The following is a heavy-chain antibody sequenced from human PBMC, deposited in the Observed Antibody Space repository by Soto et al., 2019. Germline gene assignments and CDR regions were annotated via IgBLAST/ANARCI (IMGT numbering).Heavy chain of an antibody. J-gene: IGHJ4*02. CDR3: ARGVHYDSSGYYYPGFDY. Sequence: SETLSLTCTVSGGSISSYYWSWIRQPPGKGLEWIGYIYYSGSTNYNPSLKSRVTISVDTSKNQFSLKLSSVTAADTAVYYCARGVHYDSSGYYYPGFDYWGQGTLVTVSS. CDR2: IYYSGST. D-gene: IGHD3-22*01. CDR1: GGSISSYY. V-gene: IGHV4-59*01.